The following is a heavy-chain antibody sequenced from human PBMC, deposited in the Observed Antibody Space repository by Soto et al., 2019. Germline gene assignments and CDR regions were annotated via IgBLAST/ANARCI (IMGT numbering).Heavy chain of an antibody. CDR3: ARRVRGGFWSY. CDR1: GGSFSGYY. D-gene: IGHD3-3*01. V-gene: IGHV4-34*01. CDR2: INHSGST. Sequence: SETLSLTCAVYGGSFSGYYWSWIRQPPGKGLEWIGEINHSGSTNYNPSLKSRVTISVGTSKNQFSLKLSSVTAADTAAYYCARRVRGGFWSYWGQGTLVTVSS. J-gene: IGHJ4*02.